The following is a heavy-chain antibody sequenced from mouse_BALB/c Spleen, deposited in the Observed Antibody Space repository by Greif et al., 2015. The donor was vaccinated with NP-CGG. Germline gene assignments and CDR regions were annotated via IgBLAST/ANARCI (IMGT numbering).Heavy chain of an antibody. D-gene: IGHD2-4*01. Sequence: VKLMESGAELVRPGSSVKISCKASGYAFSSYWMNWVKQRPGQGLEWIGQIYPGDGDTNYNGKFKGKATLTADKSSSTAYMQLSSLTSEDSAVYFCARHDYDYYAMDYWGQGTSVTVSS. V-gene: IGHV1-80*01. CDR1: GYAFSSYW. J-gene: IGHJ4*01. CDR2: IYPGDGDT. CDR3: ARHDYDYYAMDY.